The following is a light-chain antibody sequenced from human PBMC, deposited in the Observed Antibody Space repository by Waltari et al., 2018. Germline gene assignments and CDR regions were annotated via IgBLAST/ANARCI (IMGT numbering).Light chain of an antibody. CDR2: LAS. J-gene: IGKJ2*01. Sequence: DIQLTQSPSTLSASVGDRVTITCRASQSVSRWLAWYQQKPGKAPKFLIYLASTLESGVPSRFSGSGSGTEFTLTISSLQPDDFATYYCQQYSTSSLYTFGQGTKLEI. CDR3: QQYSTSSLYT. V-gene: IGKV1-5*03. CDR1: QSVSRW.